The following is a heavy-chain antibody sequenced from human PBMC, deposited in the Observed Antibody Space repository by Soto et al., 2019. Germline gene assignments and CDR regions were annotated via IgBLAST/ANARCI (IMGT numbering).Heavy chain of an antibody. CDR2: ISYDGSNK. Sequence: GGSLRLACAASGVTFSSYGMHWFRQAPGKGLEWVAVISYDGSNKYYADSVKGRFTISRDNSKNTLYLQMNSLRAEDTAVYYCAKGSDTAMVPLDYWGQGTLVTVSS. CDR3: AKGSDTAMVPLDY. D-gene: IGHD5-18*01. V-gene: IGHV3-30*18. J-gene: IGHJ4*02. CDR1: GVTFSSYG.